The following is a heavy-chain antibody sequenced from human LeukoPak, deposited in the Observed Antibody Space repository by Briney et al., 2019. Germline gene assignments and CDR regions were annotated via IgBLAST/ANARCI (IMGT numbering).Heavy chain of an antibody. CDR2: INSDGTST. D-gene: IGHD6-13*01. V-gene: IGHV3-74*03. CDR3: TRVFAGDEYSSSGY. J-gene: IGHJ4*02. CDR1: GFTFSKYY. Sequence: PGGSLRLSXAASGFTFSKYYMHWVRQAPGKGLVWVSRINSDGTSTTYADSVRGRFTVSRDNAKNTLYLQMNSLKVEDTAMYYCTRVFAGDEYSSSGYWGQGTLVTVSS.